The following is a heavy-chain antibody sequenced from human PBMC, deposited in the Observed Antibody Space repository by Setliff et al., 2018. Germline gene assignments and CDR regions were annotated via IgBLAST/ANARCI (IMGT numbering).Heavy chain of an antibody. Sequence: PSETLSLTCTVPGGSISSTSYYWGWIRQPPGKGLEWIGTIYYSGSAYYNPSLKSRVTISIDTSKNQFSLNLSSVTAADTAVYYCARGLAILTGIDCWGQGTLVTVSS. CDR3: ARGLAILTGIDC. J-gene: IGHJ4*02. CDR2: IYYSGSA. V-gene: IGHV4-39*07. CDR1: GGSISSTSYY. D-gene: IGHD3-9*01.